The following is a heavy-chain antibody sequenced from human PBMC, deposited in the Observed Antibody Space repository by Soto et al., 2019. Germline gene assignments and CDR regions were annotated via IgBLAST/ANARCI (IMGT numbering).Heavy chain of an antibody. CDR2: FVPIFGTA. V-gene: IGHV1-69*01. CDR3: ARSPGSYYYDNSGYSSWFDP. D-gene: IGHD3-22*01. CDR1: GGTFSSYA. Sequence: QVQLVQSGSEVKKPGSSVKVSCKASGGTFSSYAFCWVRQAPGQGLVWMVGFVPIFGTANYAQKFQGRVTITADESTSTAYMELSSLCAEDTAVYYCARSPGSYYYDNSGYSSWFDPWGQGTLVTVTS. J-gene: IGHJ5*02.